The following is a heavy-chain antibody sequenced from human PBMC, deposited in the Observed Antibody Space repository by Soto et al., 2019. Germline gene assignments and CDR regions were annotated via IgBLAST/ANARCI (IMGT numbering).Heavy chain of an antibody. Sequence: EVQLVESGGGLVQPGGSLKLSCAASGFTFSKSAVNWVRQASGKGLEWVGHIRSKPNGHATEYAASVKGRFTISRDDSKNTAYLQMDSLKSDDTSVYYCARDWNHAVDYWGQGTLVTVSS. J-gene: IGHJ4*02. V-gene: IGHV3-73*02. CDR3: ARDWNHAVDY. CDR1: GFTFSKSA. CDR2: IRSKPNGHAT. D-gene: IGHD1-1*01.